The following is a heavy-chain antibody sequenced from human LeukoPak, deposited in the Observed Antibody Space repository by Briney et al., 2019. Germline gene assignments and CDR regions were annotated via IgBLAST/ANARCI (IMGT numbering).Heavy chain of an antibody. CDR3: ARDLDGGSSFP. D-gene: IGHD6-13*01. Sequence: KTSETLSLTCTVSGGSISSDYWSWIRQPPGKGLEWIGYIYYSGSANYNPSLKSRVTISVDTSKNQFSLKLSSVTAADTAVYYCARDLDGGSSFPWSQGTLVTVSS. CDR1: GGSISSDY. V-gene: IGHV4-59*01. CDR2: IYYSGSA. J-gene: IGHJ5*02.